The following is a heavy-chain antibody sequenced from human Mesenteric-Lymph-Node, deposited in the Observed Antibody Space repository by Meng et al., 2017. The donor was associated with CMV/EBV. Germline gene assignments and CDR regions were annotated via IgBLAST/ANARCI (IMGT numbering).Heavy chain of an antibody. CDR1: GGSISANY. V-gene: IGHV4-59*12. CDR3: ARASTAIEAFDI. CDR2: VYYTGRT. J-gene: IGHJ3*02. Sequence: SETLSLTCTVFGGSISANYFNWIRQPPGKGLEWVGSVYYTGRTTYNPSLQSRVTISVDTSKNQFSLKLSSVTAADTAVYYCARASTAIEAFDIWGQGTMVTVSS. D-gene: IGHD2-21*02.